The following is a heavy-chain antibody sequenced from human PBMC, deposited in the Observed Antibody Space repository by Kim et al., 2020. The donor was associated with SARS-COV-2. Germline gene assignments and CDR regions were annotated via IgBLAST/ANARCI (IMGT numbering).Heavy chain of an antibody. D-gene: IGHD6-19*01. Sequence: SETLSLTCTVSGGSISGSYWSWLRQPPGEGLEWIAYVHNSGRTNYNPSLKSRVSISMDSSQNQFSLKLSSVTAADSAVYYCAKGAGWYDFWGQGTLVTVS. V-gene: IGHV4-59*01. CDR3: AKGAGWYDF. J-gene: IGHJ5*01. CDR1: GGSISGSY. CDR2: VHNSGRT.